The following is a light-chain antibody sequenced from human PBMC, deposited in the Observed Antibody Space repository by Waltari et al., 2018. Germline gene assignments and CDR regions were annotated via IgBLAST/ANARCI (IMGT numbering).Light chain of an antibody. CDR3: CSYAGSYTLV. CDR2: DVS. V-gene: IGLV2-11*01. J-gene: IGLJ2*01. Sequence: QSALTQPRPVSGSPGQPVTISCTGTRRDVGGYNYVSWYQQHPGKAPKLMIYDVSKRPSGVPDRFSGSKSGNTASLTISGLQAEDEADYYCCSYAGSYTLVFGGGTKLTVL. CDR1: RRDVGGYNY.